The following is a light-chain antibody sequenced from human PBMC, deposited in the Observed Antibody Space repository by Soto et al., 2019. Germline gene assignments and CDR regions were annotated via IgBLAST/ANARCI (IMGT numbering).Light chain of an antibody. CDR1: QNISRS. V-gene: IGKV3-15*01. CDR2: GTS. CDR3: QQRSDSIT. J-gene: IGKJ5*01. Sequence: EIVMTQSPVTLSVSPGERATLSCRASQNISRSLAWYQQKPGQGPSLLIYGTSTRAGGVPARFSGRGSGADFTLTISSLEPEDFAVYYCQQRSDSITFGQGTRLEIK.